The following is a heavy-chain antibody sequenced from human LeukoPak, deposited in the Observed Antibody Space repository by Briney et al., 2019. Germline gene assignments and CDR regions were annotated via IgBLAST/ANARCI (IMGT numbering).Heavy chain of an antibody. CDR2: IYYSGNT. CDR1: GGSISSSTYY. CDR3: ASAVNNWFDP. Sequence: PSETLSLTCTVSGGSISSSTYYWGWIRQPPGKGLEWIGSIYYSGNTYYNPPLKSRVTISIDTSTNQFSLKLSSVTAADTAVYYCASAVNNWFDPWGQGTLVTVSS. V-gene: IGHV4-39*01. J-gene: IGHJ5*02. D-gene: IGHD4-17*01.